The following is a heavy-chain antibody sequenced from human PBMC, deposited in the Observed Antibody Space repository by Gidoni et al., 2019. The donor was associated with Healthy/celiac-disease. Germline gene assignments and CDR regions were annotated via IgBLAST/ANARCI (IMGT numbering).Heavy chain of an antibody. CDR2: ISWNSGSI. V-gene: IGHV3-9*01. Sequence: EVQLVESGGGLVQPGRSLRLSCAASGFTFDDYAMHWVRQAPGKGLVWVSGISWNSGSIGYADSVKGRFTISRDNAKNSLYLQMNSLRAEDTALYYCAKDMSFYGSGSYYRGYYYGMDVWGQGTTVTVSS. CDR1: GFTFDDYA. J-gene: IGHJ6*02. D-gene: IGHD3-10*01. CDR3: AKDMSFYGSGSYYRGYYYGMDV.